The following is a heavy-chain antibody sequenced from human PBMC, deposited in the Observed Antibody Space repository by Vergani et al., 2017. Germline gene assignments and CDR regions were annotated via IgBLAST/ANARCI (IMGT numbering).Heavy chain of an antibody. Sequence: EVQLVESGGGLVQPGGSLRLSCVASGFTFSAYWMSWVRQAPGKGLEWVANIKQDGSEKYYVDSVKGRFTISRDNAKNSLYMQMNSLRAEDTAVYYCARYSRFCSSTRCYRDYYMDVWGKGTTVTVSS. CDR2: IKQDGSEK. CDR3: ARYSRFCSSTRCYRDYYMDV. V-gene: IGHV3-7*03. J-gene: IGHJ6*03. D-gene: IGHD2-2*02. CDR1: GFTFSAYW.